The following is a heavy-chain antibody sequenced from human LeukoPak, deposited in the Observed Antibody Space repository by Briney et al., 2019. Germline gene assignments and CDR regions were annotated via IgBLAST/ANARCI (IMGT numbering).Heavy chain of an antibody. Sequence: PGGSLRLSCAASGFTFSSYGMHWVRQAPGKGLEWVAVISYDGSNKYYADSVKGRFTTSRDNSKNTLYLQMNSLRAEDTAVYYCAKDLYGGNSERIYWGQGTLVTVSS. J-gene: IGHJ4*02. D-gene: IGHD4-23*01. CDR3: AKDLYGGNSERIY. CDR1: GFTFSSYG. CDR2: ISYDGSNK. V-gene: IGHV3-30*18.